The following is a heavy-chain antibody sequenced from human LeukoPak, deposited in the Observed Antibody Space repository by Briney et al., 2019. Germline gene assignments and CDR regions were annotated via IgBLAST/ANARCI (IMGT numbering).Heavy chain of an antibody. V-gene: IGHV3-23*01. D-gene: IGHD6-19*01. Sequence: GGSLRLSCAASGFTFSTYAITWVRQGPGKGLEGVSAIRPDGDRTYYANSVRGRFTISRDNSKDTVYLQINGLRVEDTAVNYCAREQSGTRGWYTVDYWGQGTLVTVSS. CDR1: GFTFSTYA. CDR2: IRPDGDRT. J-gene: IGHJ4*02. CDR3: AREQSGTRGWYTVDY.